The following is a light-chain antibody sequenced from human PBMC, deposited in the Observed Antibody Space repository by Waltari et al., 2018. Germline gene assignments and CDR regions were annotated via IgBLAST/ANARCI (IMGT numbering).Light chain of an antibody. CDR2: STS. Sequence: QTVVTQEASLTVSPGGPVTLTCASSPGAVTSGHSSNWFQQKPGQAPRALIYSTSNKYSWTPARFSGSLLGGKVALTLSGAQPEDEAEYYCLLYYGGVWVFGGGTKLTVL. V-gene: IGLV7-43*01. J-gene: IGLJ3*02. CDR3: LLYYGGVWV. CDR1: PGAVTSGHS.